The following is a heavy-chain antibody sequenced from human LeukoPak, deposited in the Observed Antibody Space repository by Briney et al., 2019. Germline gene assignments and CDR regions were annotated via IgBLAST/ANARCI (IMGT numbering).Heavy chain of an antibody. CDR3: TTEISPGRAYCGGDCDH. J-gene: IGHJ4*02. CDR1: GFTFSNAW. V-gene: IGHV3-15*01. Sequence: PGGSLRLSCGASGFTFSNAWMSWVRQAPGKGLEWVGRVKIKTDGGTTDYAAPVKGRFTISRDDPKNTLYLQMNSLKTEDTAVYYCTTEISPGRAYCGGDCDHWGQGTLVTVSS. CDR2: VKIKTDGGTT. D-gene: IGHD2-21*01.